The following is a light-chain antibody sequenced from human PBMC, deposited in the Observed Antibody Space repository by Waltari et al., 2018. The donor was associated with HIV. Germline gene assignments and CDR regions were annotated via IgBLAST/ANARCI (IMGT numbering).Light chain of an antibody. CDR1: QSVSSY. CDR3: QQRSDWRT. Sequence: IVLTQSPATLSLSPGERATLSCRASQSVSSYLAWYQQKPGQAPRLLIYDASNRATGIPARLSGSGSGTDFTLTISSLEPEDFAGYYCQQRSDWRTFGGGTKVEIK. J-gene: IGKJ4*01. V-gene: IGKV3-11*01. CDR2: DAS.